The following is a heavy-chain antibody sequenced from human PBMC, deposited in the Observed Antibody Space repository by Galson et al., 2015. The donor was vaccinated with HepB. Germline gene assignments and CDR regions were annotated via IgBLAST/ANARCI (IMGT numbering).Heavy chain of an antibody. CDR1: GFTFSSYA. CDR3: AKEQEVTAGTGRDAFDI. CDR2: MSGSSGTT. V-gene: IGHV3-23*01. D-gene: IGHD6-13*01. J-gene: IGHJ3*02. Sequence: SLRLSCAASGFTFSSYAMSWVRQAPGKGLEWVSGMSGSSGTTYYADSVKGRFTISRDNSKNTLYLQMNSLRAEDTAVYYCAKEQEVTAGTGRDAFDIWGQGTMVTVSS.